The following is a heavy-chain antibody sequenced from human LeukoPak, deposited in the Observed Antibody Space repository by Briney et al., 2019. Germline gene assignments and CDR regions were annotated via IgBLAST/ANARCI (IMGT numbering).Heavy chain of an antibody. CDR3: ASDIVVVPAASPGANY. CDR1: GFTFSSYG. J-gene: IGHJ4*02. CDR2: IRYDGNNE. D-gene: IGHD2-2*01. Sequence: GGSLRLSFPASGFTFSSYGMHWVRQAPGKGLEWLAFIRYDGNNEYYIDSVKGRFTISRDNSKNTLYLQMNSLRAEDTAVYYCASDIVVVPAASPGANYWGQGTLVTVSS. V-gene: IGHV3-30*02.